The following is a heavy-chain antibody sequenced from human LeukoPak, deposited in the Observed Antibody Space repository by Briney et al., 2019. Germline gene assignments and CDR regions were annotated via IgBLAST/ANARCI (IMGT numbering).Heavy chain of an antibody. Sequence: PSETLSLTCAVYGGSFGGYYWSWIRQPPGKGLEWIGEINHSGSTNYNPSLKSRVTISVDTSKNQFSLKLSSVTAADTAVYYCARISITMVRGVIDYWGQGTLVTVSS. D-gene: IGHD3-10*01. CDR2: INHSGST. CDR3: ARISITMVRGVIDY. V-gene: IGHV4-34*01. CDR1: GGSFGGYY. J-gene: IGHJ4*02.